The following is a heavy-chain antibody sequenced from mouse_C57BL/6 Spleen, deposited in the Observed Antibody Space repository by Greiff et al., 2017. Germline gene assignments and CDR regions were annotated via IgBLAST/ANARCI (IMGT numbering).Heavy chain of an antibody. V-gene: IGHV5-9*01. Sequence: EVQGVESGGGLVKPGGSLKLSCAASGFTFSSYTMSWVRQTPEKRLEWVATISGGGGNTYYPDSVKGRFTIARDNAKNTLYLQMSSLRSEDTALYYCARHNYSNYDWYFDVWGTGTTVTVSS. J-gene: IGHJ1*03. CDR2: ISGGGGNT. CDR3: ARHNYSNYDWYFDV. D-gene: IGHD2-5*01. CDR1: GFTFSSYT.